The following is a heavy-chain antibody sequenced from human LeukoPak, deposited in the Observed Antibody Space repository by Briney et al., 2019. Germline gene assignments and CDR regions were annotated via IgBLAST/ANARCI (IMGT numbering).Heavy chain of an antibody. J-gene: IGHJ5*02. CDR3: AKYNRQWLVRWFDP. Sequence: GGSLRLSCAASGFTFSSYGMHWVRQAPGKGLEWVAVISYDGSNKYDADSVKGRFTMSRDNSKNTLYLQMNSLRAEDTAVYYCAKYNRQWLVRWFDPWGEGTLVSVSS. CDR2: ISYDGSNK. CDR1: GFTFSSYG. V-gene: IGHV3-30*18. D-gene: IGHD6-19*01.